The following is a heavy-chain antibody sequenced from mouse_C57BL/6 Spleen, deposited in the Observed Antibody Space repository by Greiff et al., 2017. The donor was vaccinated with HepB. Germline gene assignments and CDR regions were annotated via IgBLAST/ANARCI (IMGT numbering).Heavy chain of an antibody. D-gene: IGHD2-4*01. Sequence: DVKLVESGGGLVKPGGSLKLSCAASGFTFSDYGMHWVRQAPEKGLEWVAYISSGSSTIYYADTVKGRFTISRDNAKNTLFLQMTSLRSEDTAMYYCARDYDYDQFAYWGQGTLVTVSA. CDR2: ISSGSSTI. CDR1: GFTFSDYG. V-gene: IGHV5-17*01. CDR3: ARDYDYDQFAY. J-gene: IGHJ3*01.